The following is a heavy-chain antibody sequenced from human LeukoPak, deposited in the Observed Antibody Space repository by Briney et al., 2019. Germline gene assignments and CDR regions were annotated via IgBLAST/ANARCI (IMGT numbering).Heavy chain of an antibody. V-gene: IGHV4-34*01. CDR1: GGSFSCYY. CDR3: ARVGNLDAFDI. D-gene: IGHD4-23*01. CDR2: INHSGST. Sequence: SETLSLTCAVYGGSFSCYYWSWIRQPPGKGLEWIGDINHSGSTNYNPSLKSRVTISVDTSKNQFSLKLSSVTAADTAVYYCARVGNLDAFDIWGQGTMVTVSS. J-gene: IGHJ3*02.